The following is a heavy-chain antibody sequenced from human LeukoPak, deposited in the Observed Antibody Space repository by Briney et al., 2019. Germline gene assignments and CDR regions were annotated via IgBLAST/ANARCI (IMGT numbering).Heavy chain of an antibody. CDR1: GFTFSSTD. V-gene: IGHV3-13*05. CDR2: IGTAGDP. CDR3: ARKARGGAYFDY. J-gene: IGHJ4*02. Sequence: GGSLRLSCAASGFTFSSTDRHWVRQATGKGLEWVSAIGTAGDPYYPGSVKGRFTISRENAKNSLYLQMNSLRAGDTAVYYCARKARGGAYFDYWGQGTLVTVSS. D-gene: IGHD2-21*01.